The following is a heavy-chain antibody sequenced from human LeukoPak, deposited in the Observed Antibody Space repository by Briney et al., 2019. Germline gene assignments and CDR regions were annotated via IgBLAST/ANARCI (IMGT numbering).Heavy chain of an antibody. CDR3: VREGGGSGWYNWFDP. CDR2: IYTSGTT. J-gene: IGHJ5*02. D-gene: IGHD6-13*01. V-gene: IGHV4-61*02. CDR1: GGSTSSGSYY. Sequence: PSETLSLTCTVSGGSTSSGSYYWSWIRQPAGKGLEWIGRIYTSGTTDYSPFLKSRVTISLDTSKNQLSLKLTSVTAADMAMYYCVREGGGSGWYNWFDPWGQGTLVTVSS.